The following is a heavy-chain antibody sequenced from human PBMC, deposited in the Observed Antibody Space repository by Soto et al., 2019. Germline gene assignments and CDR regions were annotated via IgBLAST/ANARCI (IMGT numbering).Heavy chain of an antibody. CDR1: GGSFSGYY. CDR3: ARGVRPTAADRYYGFDP. Sequence: SETLSLTCAVYGGSFSGYYWRWVRQPPGKGLEWIAEINHSGSTNYNPDLKRRVTISVDKYKNQFSLKLSSVPAADTAVYYCARGVRPTAADRYYGFDPWGQGTLVTVSS. CDR2: INHSGST. V-gene: IGHV4-34*01. D-gene: IGHD6-13*01. J-gene: IGHJ5*02.